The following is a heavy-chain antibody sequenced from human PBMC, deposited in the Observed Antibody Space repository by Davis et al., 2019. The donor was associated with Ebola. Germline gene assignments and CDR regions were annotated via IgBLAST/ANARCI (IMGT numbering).Heavy chain of an antibody. D-gene: IGHD3-22*01. CDR1: GYTFTSYD. V-gene: IGHV1-18*01. CDR2: IIPIFGTA. Sequence: AASVKVSCKASGYTFTSYDINWVRQAPGQGLEWMGGIIPIFGTANYAQKLQGRVTMTTDTSTSTAYMELRSLRSDDTAVYYCAREDYDSSGYYYTYWGQGTLVTVSS. J-gene: IGHJ4*02. CDR3: AREDYDSSGYYYTY.